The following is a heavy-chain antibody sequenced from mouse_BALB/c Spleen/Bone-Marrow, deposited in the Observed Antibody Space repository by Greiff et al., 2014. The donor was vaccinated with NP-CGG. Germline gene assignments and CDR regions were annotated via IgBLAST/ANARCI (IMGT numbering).Heavy chain of an antibody. CDR3: ARSEYGNSYAMDY. CDR2: ISTYSGNT. J-gene: IGHJ4*01. D-gene: IGHD2-10*02. Sequence: VQLQQSGPELVRPGVSVKISCKGSGYTFTDYAMHWVKQSHAKSLEWIGVISTYSGNTNYNQKFKGKATMTVDKSSSTAYMELARLTSEDSASYYWARSEYGNSYAMDYWGQGTSVTVSS. V-gene: IGHV1-67*01. CDR1: GYTFTDYA.